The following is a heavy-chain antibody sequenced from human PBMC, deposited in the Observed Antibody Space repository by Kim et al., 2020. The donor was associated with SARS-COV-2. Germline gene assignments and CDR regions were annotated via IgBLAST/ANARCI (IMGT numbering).Heavy chain of an antibody. CDR2: ITSGDTT. D-gene: IGHD3-16*01. CDR1: GFTLRNYA. J-gene: IGHJ4*01. CDR3: AKNPASDYHDWGSGYFDF. V-gene: IGHV3-23*01. Sequence: GGSLRLSCAASGFTLRNYAMTWVRQAPGKGLEWVSGITSGDTTHYADSVKGRFIISRDNSNNALYLQMNSLRADDTAVYYCAKNPASDYHDWGSGYFDF.